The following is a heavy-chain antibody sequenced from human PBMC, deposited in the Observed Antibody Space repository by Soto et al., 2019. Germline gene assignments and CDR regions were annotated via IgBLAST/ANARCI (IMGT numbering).Heavy chain of an antibody. CDR2: ISGSGGST. CDR1: GFTFSSYA. CDR3: AKTHVTDWLLYPFDY. D-gene: IGHD3-9*01. J-gene: IGHJ4*02. Sequence: GGSLRLSCAASGFTFSSYAMSWFRQAPGKGLEWVSAISGSGGSTYYADSVKGRFTISRDNSKNTLYLQMNSLRAEDTAVYYCAKTHVTDWLLYPFDYWCQGTRVTVSS. V-gene: IGHV3-23*01.